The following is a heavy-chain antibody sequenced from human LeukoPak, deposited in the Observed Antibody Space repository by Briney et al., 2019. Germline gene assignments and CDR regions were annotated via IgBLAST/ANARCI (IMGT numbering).Heavy chain of an antibody. CDR2: ISSSGSTI. Sequence: PGGSLRLSCAASGFTFSSYEMNWVRQAPGKGLEWVSYISSSGSTIYYADSVKGRFTISRDNAKNSLYLQMNSLRTEDTALYYCAKDIDRGYDSSYFDYWGQGTLVTVSS. D-gene: IGHD5-12*01. J-gene: IGHJ4*02. CDR1: GFTFSSYE. V-gene: IGHV3-48*03. CDR3: AKDIDRGYDSSYFDY.